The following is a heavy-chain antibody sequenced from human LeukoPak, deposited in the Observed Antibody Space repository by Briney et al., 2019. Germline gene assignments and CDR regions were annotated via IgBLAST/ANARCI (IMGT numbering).Heavy chain of an antibody. J-gene: IGHJ4*02. D-gene: IGHD5-18*01. CDR2: IHHSRST. CDR1: GGSIRSYS. CDR3: ARRPIQLWFGGRYFDY. Sequence: PSETLSLTCTVSGGSIRSYSWSWIRQPPGSGLEWIGYIHHSRSTNYNPSLKSRVTISVDTSKNQFSLKLSSVTAADTAVYYCARRPIQLWFGGRYFDYWGQGTLVTVSS. V-gene: IGHV4-59*12.